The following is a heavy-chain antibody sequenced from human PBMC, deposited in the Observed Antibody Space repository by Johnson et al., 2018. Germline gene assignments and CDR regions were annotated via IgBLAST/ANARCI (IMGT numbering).Heavy chain of an antibody. Sequence: VQLGESGGVVVQPGGSLRLCCAASGFTFDDYAMHRVRQAPGKGLEWVSLISWDGGSTYYAASVKGRFTISRDNSKNSLYLQMNSLRAEETALYYCAGEAAAATIYYYMDVWGKGTTVTVSS. CDR3: AGEAAAATIYYYMDV. CDR2: ISWDGGST. V-gene: IGHV3-43D*03. J-gene: IGHJ6*03. D-gene: IGHD2-2*01. CDR1: GFTFDDYA.